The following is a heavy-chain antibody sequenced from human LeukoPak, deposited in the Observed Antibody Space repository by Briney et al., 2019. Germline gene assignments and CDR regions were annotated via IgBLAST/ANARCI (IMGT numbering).Heavy chain of an antibody. CDR3: AKGDYNYYYGMDV. V-gene: IGHV3-9*01. CDR2: ISWNSGSI. J-gene: IGHJ6*02. CDR1: GFTFDDYA. Sequence: PGGSLRLSCAASGFTFDDYAMHWVRQAPGKGLEWVSGISWNSGSIGYADSVKGRFTISRDNAKNSLYLQMNSLRAEDTALYYCAKGDYNYYYGMDVWGQGTTVTVSS.